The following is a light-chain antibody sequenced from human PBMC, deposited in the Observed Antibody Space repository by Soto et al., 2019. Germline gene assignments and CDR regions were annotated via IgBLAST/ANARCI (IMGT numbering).Light chain of an antibody. J-gene: IGKJ2*01. CDR2: WAS. Sequence: DIVMTQSPESLAVSLGERATINCKSSQSVLYSSDNKNYLAWYQQKPGQPPKLLIYWASTRESGVPDRFSGSGSGPDFTLTISSLQAEDVAIYYCQQYYDVPYTFGQGTKLEI. CDR3: QQYYDVPYT. CDR1: QSVLYSSDNKNY. V-gene: IGKV4-1*01.